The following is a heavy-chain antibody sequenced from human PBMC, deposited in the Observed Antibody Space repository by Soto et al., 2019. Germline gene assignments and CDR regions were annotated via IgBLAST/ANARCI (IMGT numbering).Heavy chain of an antibody. Sequence: GESLKISCKGSGYTFTNYWIAWVRQMPGKGLEWMGAIYPGDSDTRYSPSFQGQVTISADKSLNTAYLQWSSLKASDTAMYYCARPQWELVSAFDSWGQGKMVTVSS. CDR1: GYTFTNYW. CDR2: IYPGDSDT. V-gene: IGHV5-51*01. D-gene: IGHD1-26*01. J-gene: IGHJ3*02. CDR3: ARPQWELVSAFDS.